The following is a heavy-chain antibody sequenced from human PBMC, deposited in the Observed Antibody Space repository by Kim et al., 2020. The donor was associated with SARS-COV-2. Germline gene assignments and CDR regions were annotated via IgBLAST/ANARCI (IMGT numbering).Heavy chain of an antibody. V-gene: IGHV1-3*01. CDR3: ARELKWLIDY. CDR2: NT. Sequence: NTKYSQKFQGRVNITRDTSASTAYMELSSLRSEDTAVYYCARELKWLIDYWGQGTLVTVSS. D-gene: IGHD6-19*01. J-gene: IGHJ4*02.